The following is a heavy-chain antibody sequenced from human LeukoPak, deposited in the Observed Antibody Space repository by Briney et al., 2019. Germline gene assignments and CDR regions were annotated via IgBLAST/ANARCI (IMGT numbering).Heavy chain of an antibody. CDR3: ARWDRVDIAATNDDY. J-gene: IGHJ4*02. V-gene: IGHV1-18*04. D-gene: IGHD5-12*01. Sequence: GASVKVSCKTSGYTFTTYTINWVRQAPGQGLEWMGWINVYYGNTNNAQKFQGRVTMTTDTSTSTAYMELTSLRSDDTAVYYCARWDRVDIAATNDDYWGQGTLVTVSS. CDR1: GYTFTTYT. CDR2: INVYYGNT.